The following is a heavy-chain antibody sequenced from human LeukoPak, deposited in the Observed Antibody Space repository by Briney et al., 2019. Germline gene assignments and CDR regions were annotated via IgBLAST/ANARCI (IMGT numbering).Heavy chain of an antibody. D-gene: IGHD2-2*01. Sequence: SETLSLTCTVSGGSISSGDYYWSWIRQPPGKGLEWIGYIYYSGSTYYNPSLKSRVTISVDTSKNQFSLKLSSVTAADTAVYYCARLKSHPQHDAFDIWGQGTMVTVSS. J-gene: IGHJ3*02. CDR1: GGSISSGDYY. CDR2: IYYSGST. V-gene: IGHV4-30-4*01. CDR3: ARLKSHPQHDAFDI.